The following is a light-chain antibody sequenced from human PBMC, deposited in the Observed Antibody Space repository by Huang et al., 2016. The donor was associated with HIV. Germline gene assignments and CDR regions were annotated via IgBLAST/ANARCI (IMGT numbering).Light chain of an antibody. V-gene: IGKV4-1*01. Sequence: IVMTQSPDSLAVSLGEMATIRCKSSQSVLSGNNKNCLGGCQQKSGQPPKLSIYWAATRESGVPDRLSGSGSRTDFTLTISSLQPEDVAVYYCLQYFSPPVTFGPGTKVHVK. CDR1: QSVLSGNNKNC. CDR2: WAA. CDR3: LQYFSPPVT. J-gene: IGKJ3*01.